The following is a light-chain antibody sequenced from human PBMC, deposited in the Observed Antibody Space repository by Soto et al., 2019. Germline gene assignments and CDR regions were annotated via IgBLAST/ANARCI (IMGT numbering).Light chain of an antibody. V-gene: IGKV3-20*01. CDR2: GAS. CDR3: QQYGSSLALS. J-gene: IGKJ4*01. CDR1: QSDSSSY. Sequence: IVLTQSPDILSLSPGERATLSCRASQSDSSSYLAWYQQKPGQAPRLLIYGASSRATGIPDRFSGSGSGTDFTLTISRLEPEDFAVCYCQQYGSSLALSFGGGSRVAIK.